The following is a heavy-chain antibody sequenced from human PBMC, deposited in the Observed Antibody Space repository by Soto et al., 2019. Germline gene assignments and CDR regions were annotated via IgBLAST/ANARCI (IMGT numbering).Heavy chain of an antibody. Sequence: QVQLVQSGAEVKKPGASVKVACKPSGYTFTYYDINWVRQATGQGLEWMGWMNPNSGNTGYAQKFEGRVTMTRNTSISTAYLELSSLGSEDTAVYYCVRWGGYYSMLTGYDYWGQGTLVTVSS. CDR1: GYTFTYYD. V-gene: IGHV1-8*01. CDR3: VRWGGYYSMLTGYDY. D-gene: IGHD3-9*01. CDR2: MNPNSGNT. J-gene: IGHJ4*02.